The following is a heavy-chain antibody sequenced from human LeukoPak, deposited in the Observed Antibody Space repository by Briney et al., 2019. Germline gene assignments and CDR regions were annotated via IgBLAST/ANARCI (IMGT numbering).Heavy chain of an antibody. CDR2: IYSGGST. D-gene: IGHD1-26*01. CDR3: ARAVDGSYYY. Sequence: GGSLRLSCAASGFTVSSNYMSWVRQAPGKGLEWVSVIYSGGSTYYADSVKGRFTISRDNSKNTLYLQMNSLRAEDTAVCYCARAVDGSYYYWGQGTLVTVSS. J-gene: IGHJ4*02. V-gene: IGHV3-53*01. CDR1: GFTVSSNY.